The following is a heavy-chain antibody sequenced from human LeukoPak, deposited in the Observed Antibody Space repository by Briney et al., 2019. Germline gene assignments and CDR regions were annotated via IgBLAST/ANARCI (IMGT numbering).Heavy chain of an antibody. D-gene: IGHD5-18*01. CDR2: ISSNGGST. CDR1: GFTFSSYA. CDR3: ARAPSQGAMASYYFDY. J-gene: IGHJ4*02. V-gene: IGHV3-64D*06. Sequence: GGSLRLSCSASGFTFSSYAMHWVRQAPGKGLEYVSAISSNGGSTYYADSVKGRFTISRDNSKNTLYLQMSSLRAEDTAVYYCARAPSQGAMASYYFDYWGQGTLVTVSS.